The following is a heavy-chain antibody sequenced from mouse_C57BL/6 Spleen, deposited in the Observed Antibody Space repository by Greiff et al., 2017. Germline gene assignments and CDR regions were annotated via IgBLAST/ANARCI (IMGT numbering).Heavy chain of an antibody. Sequence: QVQLQQPGAELVKPGASVKLSCKASGYTFTSYWMHWVKQRPGRGREWIGRIDPNSGGTKYNEKFKSKATLTVDKPSSTAYMQLSSLTSEDSAVYYCAREEDYYGSSYSYYAMDYWGQGTSVTVSS. V-gene: IGHV1-72*01. J-gene: IGHJ4*01. D-gene: IGHD1-1*01. CDR1: GYTFTSYW. CDR3: AREEDYYGSSYSYYAMDY. CDR2: IDPNSGGT.